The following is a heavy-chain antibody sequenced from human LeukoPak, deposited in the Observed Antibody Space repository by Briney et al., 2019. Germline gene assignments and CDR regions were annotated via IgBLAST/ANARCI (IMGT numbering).Heavy chain of an antibody. CDR2: IKEDGSDK. CDR1: GFTFSSYW. J-gene: IGHJ4*02. D-gene: IGHD6-13*01. CDR3: ARDLGSSVGY. Sequence: GGSLRLSCAASGFTFSSYWMNWVRQAPGKGLEWVAHIKEDGSDKYYVDSVKGRFTTSRDNAKNSLYLQMNSLRAEDTAVYYCARDLGSSVGYWGQGTLVTVFS. V-gene: IGHV3-7*05.